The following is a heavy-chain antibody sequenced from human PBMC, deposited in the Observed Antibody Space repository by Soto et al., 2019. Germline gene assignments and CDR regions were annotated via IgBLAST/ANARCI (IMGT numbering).Heavy chain of an antibody. CDR2: INAGNSNT. CDR1: GYTFTSYA. CDR3: ARALGYCSGGSCYSFFDY. Sequence: ASVKVSCKASGYTFTSYAMHWVRQAPGQRLEWMGWINAGNSNTKYSQKFQGRVTITRDTSASTAYMELSSLRSEDTAVYYCARALGYCSGGSCYSFFDYWGQGTLVTVSS. V-gene: IGHV1-3*01. D-gene: IGHD2-15*01. J-gene: IGHJ4*02.